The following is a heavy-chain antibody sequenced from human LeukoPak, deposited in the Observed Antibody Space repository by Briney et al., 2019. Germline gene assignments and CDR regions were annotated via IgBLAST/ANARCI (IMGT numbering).Heavy chain of an antibody. Sequence: SETLSLTCAVFGGSFSDDNWSWIRQPPGKGLEWIGESTHSGSTIHNPSLKSRVTISVDASNRHISLKVTSVTAADTAVYYCARGVWAYEYVPFDPWGQGTLVTVSS. CDR3: ARGVWAYEYVPFDP. J-gene: IGHJ5*02. CDR1: GGSFSDDN. D-gene: IGHD3-16*01. CDR2: STHSGST. V-gene: IGHV4-34*01.